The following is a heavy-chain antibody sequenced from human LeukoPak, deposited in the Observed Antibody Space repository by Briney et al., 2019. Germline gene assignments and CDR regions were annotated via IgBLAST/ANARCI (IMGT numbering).Heavy chain of an antibody. Sequence: SETLSLTCTVSVGSISSYYWSWIRQPAGKGLEWLGRIYTSGSTNYNPSLKSRVTMSVATSKNQFSLKLSSVSAADTAVYYCAREGGSGYDPPYYYYMDVRGKGTTVTVSS. CDR2: IYTSGST. V-gene: IGHV4-4*07. CDR3: AREGGSGYDPPYYYYMDV. J-gene: IGHJ6*03. CDR1: VGSISSYY. D-gene: IGHD5-12*01.